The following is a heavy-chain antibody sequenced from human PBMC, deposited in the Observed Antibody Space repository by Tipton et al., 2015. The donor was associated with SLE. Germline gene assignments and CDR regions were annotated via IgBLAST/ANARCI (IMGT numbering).Heavy chain of an antibody. CDR1: GFTFNSYA. Sequence: SLRLSCADSGFTFNSYAMSWVRQAPGKGLEWVSVIYSGGRTYFADSVKGRFTFSRDNSKNTMYLQMNSLRVEDTAVYYCAKDYAGSVPGVFDIWGQGTMVTVSS. D-gene: IGHD3-10*02. V-gene: IGHV3-23*03. CDR3: AKDYAGSVPGVFDI. CDR2: IYSGGRT. J-gene: IGHJ3*02.